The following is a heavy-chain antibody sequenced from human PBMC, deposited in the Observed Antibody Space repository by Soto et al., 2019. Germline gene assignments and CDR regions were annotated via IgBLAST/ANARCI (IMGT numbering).Heavy chain of an antibody. CDR2: IDYSGNT. Sequence: SETLSLTCTVSGGSIDTNNYYWGWIRQPPGKGLEWIGNIDYSGNTKYNPSLKSRVTISVDTPKNEFSLKLSSVTAADTAVYYCATDRGMVRHYFYGMDVWGQGTTVT. J-gene: IGHJ6*02. CDR1: GGSIDTNNYY. CDR3: ATDRGMVRHYFYGMDV. D-gene: IGHD5-18*01. V-gene: IGHV4-39*01.